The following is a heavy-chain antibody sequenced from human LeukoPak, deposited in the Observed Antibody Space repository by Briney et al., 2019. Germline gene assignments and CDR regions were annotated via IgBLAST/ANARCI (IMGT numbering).Heavy chain of an antibody. J-gene: IGHJ6*02. D-gene: IGHD3-16*02. CDR2: LHPSGAT. CDR3: ARGDIMITFGGVIVMSYGMDV. V-gene: IGHV4-4*07. CDR1: GSSISGYY. Sequence: SETLSLTCTVSGSSISGYYWNWIRQPAGKGLEWIGRLHPSGATNYNPSLKSRITMSLGTSKNQFSLKLSSVTTADTAVYYCARGDIMITFGGVIVMSYGMDVWGQGTTVTVSS.